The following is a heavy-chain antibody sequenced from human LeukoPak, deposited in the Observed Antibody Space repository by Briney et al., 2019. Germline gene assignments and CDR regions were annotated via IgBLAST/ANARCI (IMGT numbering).Heavy chain of an antibody. CDR1: GFSVSSYA. CDR3: RGRLAGRGDY. CDR2: LSGSGGST. V-gene: IGHV3-23*01. D-gene: IGHD6-13*01. J-gene: IGHJ4*02. Sequence: GGSLRLYCAGSGFSVSSYAMSWLRQAPGKGLEWGSALSGSGGSTYYADSVKGRFTISRDNSKNKLYLKMNSLRDEDTAVYYCRGRLAGRGDYWGQGTLVTVSS.